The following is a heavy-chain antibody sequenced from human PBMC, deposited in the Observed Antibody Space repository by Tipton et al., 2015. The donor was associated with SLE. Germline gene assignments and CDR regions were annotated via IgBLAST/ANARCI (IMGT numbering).Heavy chain of an antibody. Sequence: TLSLTCHVAGGPIRNSPYYWAFIRQPPGKRLEWIGSIYYSGSTYYKPSLKSRVTISVDTSKNQFSLKLSSVTAADTAVYYCARYTSEYGSGKPIDYWGQGTLVTVSS. D-gene: IGHD3-10*01. CDR2: IYYSGST. CDR3: ARYTSEYGSGKPIDY. V-gene: IGHV4-39*01. CDR1: GGPIRNSPYY. J-gene: IGHJ4*02.